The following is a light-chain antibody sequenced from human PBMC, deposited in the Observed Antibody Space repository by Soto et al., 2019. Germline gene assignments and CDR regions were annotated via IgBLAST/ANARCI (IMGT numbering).Light chain of an antibody. Sequence: DIQMTQSPSTLSASVGDRVTITCRASQNVNKWLAWFQQKPGKVPKLLIFDASTLQTGVPLRFGGSGSGTDFTLTISSLQPDDFATYYCQQYYVYSRTFGQGTKVDIK. CDR1: QNVNKW. V-gene: IGKV1-5*01. CDR3: QQYYVYSRT. J-gene: IGKJ1*01. CDR2: DAS.